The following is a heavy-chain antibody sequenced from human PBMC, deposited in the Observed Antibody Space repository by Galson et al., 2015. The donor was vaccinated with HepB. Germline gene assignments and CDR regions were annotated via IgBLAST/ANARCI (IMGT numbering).Heavy chain of an antibody. Sequence: ETLSLTCTVSGGSVSSGSYYWSWIRQPPGKGLEWIGYIYYSGSTNYSPSLKSRVTISVDTSKNQFSLKLSSVTAADTAVYYCARKVSPGPDDAFDIWGQGTMVTVSS. V-gene: IGHV4-61*01. CDR1: GGSVSSGSYY. CDR3: ARKVSPGPDDAFDI. J-gene: IGHJ3*02. CDR2: IYYSGST.